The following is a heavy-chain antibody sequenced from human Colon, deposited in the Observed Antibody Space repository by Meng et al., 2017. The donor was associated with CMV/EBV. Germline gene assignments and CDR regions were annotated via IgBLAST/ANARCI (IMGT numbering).Heavy chain of an antibody. D-gene: IGHD6-13*01. CDR2: IYSGGSST. Sequence: FSSYAMSRVRRARGKGLEWVSFIYSGGSSTYYADSVKGRFTISRDNSKNTLYLQMNSLRAEDTAVYYCAKDRRAAAGKGGWFDPWGQGTLVTVSS. V-gene: IGHV3-23*03. CDR3: AKDRRAAAGKGGWFDP. J-gene: IGHJ5*02. CDR1: FSSYA.